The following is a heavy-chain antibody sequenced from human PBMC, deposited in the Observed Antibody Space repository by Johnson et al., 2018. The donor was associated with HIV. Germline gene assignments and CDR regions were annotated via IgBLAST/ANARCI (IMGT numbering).Heavy chain of an antibody. CDR1: GFTLSSYD. CDR3: ARAGVNTGDAFDI. CDR2: IGTAGDT. V-gene: IGHV3-13*01. Sequence: EVQLVESGGGLVQPGGSLRLSCAASGFTLSSYDMHWVRQAPGKGLEWVSFIGTAGDTYYPGSVRGRFTISRENARNSLFLQGNSLSAGDTPVYYCARAGVNTGDAFDIWGQGTMVTVSS. J-gene: IGHJ3*02. D-gene: IGHD3-22*01.